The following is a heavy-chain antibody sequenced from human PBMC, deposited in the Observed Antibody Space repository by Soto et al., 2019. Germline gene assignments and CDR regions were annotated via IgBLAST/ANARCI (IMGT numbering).Heavy chain of an antibody. CDR3: ARVCHLIQYGSGRSYYYMDV. Sequence: TLSLTCTVSGGSISSGGYYWSWIRQHPGKGLEWIGYIYYSGSTYYNPSLKSRVTISVDTSKNQFSLKLSSVTAADTAVYYCARVCHLIQYGSGRSYYYMDVWGKGTTVTVSS. CDR1: GGSISSGGYY. J-gene: IGHJ6*03. D-gene: IGHD3-10*01. CDR2: IYYSGST. V-gene: IGHV4-31*03.